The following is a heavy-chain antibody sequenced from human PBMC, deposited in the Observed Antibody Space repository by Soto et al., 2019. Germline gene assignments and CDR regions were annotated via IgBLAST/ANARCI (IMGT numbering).Heavy chain of an antibody. V-gene: IGHV3-48*01. D-gene: IGHD3-22*01. CDR2: ISSSSSTI. CDR3: AREGYYDSSGYHDY. CDR1: GFTFSSYS. J-gene: IGHJ4*02. Sequence: PGGSLRLSCAASGFTFSSYSMNWVRQAPGKGLEWVSYISSSSSTIYYADSVKGRFTISRDNAKNSLYLQMNSLRGEDTAVYYCAREGYYDSSGYHDYWGQGTLVTVSS.